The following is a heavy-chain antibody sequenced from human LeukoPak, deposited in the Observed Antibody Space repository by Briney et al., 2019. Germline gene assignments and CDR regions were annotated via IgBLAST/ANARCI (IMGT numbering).Heavy chain of an antibody. CDR2: INPSCGST. D-gene: IGHD6-19*01. CDR3: ARDLGDQWLVPSRWFDP. V-gene: IGHV1-46*01. CDR1: GYTFTSYY. Sequence: ASVKVSCKASGYTFTSYYMHWVRQAPGQGLEWMGIINPSCGSTSYAQKFQGRVTMTRGMSTSTVYMELSSLRSEDTAVYYCARDLGDQWLVPSRWFDPWGQGTLVTVSS. J-gene: IGHJ5*02.